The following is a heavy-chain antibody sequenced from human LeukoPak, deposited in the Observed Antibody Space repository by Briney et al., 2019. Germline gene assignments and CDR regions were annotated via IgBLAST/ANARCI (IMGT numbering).Heavy chain of an antibody. V-gene: IGHV1-8*01. CDR2: MNPNSGNT. D-gene: IGHD1-26*01. Sequence: ASVKVSCKASGYTFTSYDINWVRQATGQGLEWMGWMNPNSGNTGYAQKFQGRVTITADKSTSTAYMELSSLRSEDTAVYYCARVYGGSSYVLDYWGQGTLVTVSS. CDR3: ARVYGGSSYVLDY. CDR1: GYTFTSYD. J-gene: IGHJ4*02.